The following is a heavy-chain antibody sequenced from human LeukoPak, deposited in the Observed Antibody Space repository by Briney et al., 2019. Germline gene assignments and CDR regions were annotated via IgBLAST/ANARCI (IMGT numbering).Heavy chain of an antibody. J-gene: IGHJ4*02. CDR1: GGTFSSYT. V-gene: IGHV1-69*04. CDR3: ARDLVATRYYFDY. CDR2: IIPILVIA. D-gene: IGHD5-12*01. Sequence: SVKVSCKASGGTFSSYTISWVRQAPGQGLEWMGRIIPILVIATYAQKFQGRVTITAAKSTSTAYMELSSLRSEDTAVYYCARDLVATRYYFDYWGQGTLVTVSS.